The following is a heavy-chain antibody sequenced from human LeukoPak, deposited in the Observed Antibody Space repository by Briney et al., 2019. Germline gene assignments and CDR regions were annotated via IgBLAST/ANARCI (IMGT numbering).Heavy chain of an antibody. CDR1: GFTVSSNY. CDR2: IYSGGST. D-gene: IGHD3-22*01. CDR3: AKDISRYYDSSGYYYER. V-gene: IGHV3-53*05. Sequence: GGSLRLSCAASGFTVSSNYMSWVRQAPGKGLEWVSVIYSGGSTYYADSVKGRFTISRDNAKNSLYLQMNSLRAEDTALYYCAKDISRYYDSSGYYYERWGQGTLVTVSS. J-gene: IGHJ4*02.